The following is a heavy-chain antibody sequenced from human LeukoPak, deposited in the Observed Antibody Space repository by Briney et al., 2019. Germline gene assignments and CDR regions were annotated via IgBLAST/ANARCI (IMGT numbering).Heavy chain of an antibody. CDR1: GYSISSGYY. V-gene: IGHV4-38-2*02. D-gene: IGHD6-19*01. CDR3: ARGPLKQWPRGAFDI. CDR2: IDHSGST. J-gene: IGHJ3*02. Sequence: PSETLSLTCTVSGYSISSGYYWGWIRQPPGKGLEWTGSIDHSGSTYYNPSLKSRVTISVDTSKNQFSLKLSSVTAADTAVYYCARGPLKQWPRGAFDIWGQGTMVTVSS.